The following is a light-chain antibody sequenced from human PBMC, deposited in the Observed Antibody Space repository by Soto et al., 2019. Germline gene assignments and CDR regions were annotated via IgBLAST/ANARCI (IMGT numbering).Light chain of an antibody. J-gene: IGLJ3*02. CDR3: AAWDDSLSASV. V-gene: IGLV1-47*02. CDR2: TNN. CDR1: SSNIGRDY. Sequence: QSVLTQPPSASGTPGQRVTISCSGGSSNIGRDYVYWFQQLPGTAPKLLIYTNNQRPSGVPDRFSGSKSGTSASLAISGLRSEDEADYCCAAWDDSLSASVFGGGTKLTVL.